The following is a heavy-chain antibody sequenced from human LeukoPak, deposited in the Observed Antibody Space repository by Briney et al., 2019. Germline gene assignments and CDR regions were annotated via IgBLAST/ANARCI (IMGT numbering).Heavy chain of an antibody. CDR3: AKTRSPRFYL. Sequence: GGSLRLSCAASGFTFSSYAMNWVRQAPGKGLEWVSIISGSGGSTHYADSVKGRFTISRDNSKNTLYLQMNTLRAEDTAVYYSAKTRSPRFYLWGQGTLVTVSS. V-gene: IGHV3-23*01. D-gene: IGHD1-26*01. CDR1: GFTFSSYA. CDR2: ISGSGGST. J-gene: IGHJ5*02.